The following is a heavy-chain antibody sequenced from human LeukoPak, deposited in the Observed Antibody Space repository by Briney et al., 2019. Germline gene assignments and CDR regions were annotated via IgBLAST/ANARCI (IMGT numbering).Heavy chain of an antibody. V-gene: IGHV4-59*08. CDR3: ARRVPAAMRGHYYYYGMDV. CDR2: IYYSGST. Sequence: ASETLFLTCTVSGGSISSYYWSWIRQPPGKGLEWIGYIYYSGSTNYNPSLKSRVTISVDTSKNQVSLKLSSVTAADTAVYYCARRVPAAMRGHYYYYGMDVWGQGTTVTVSS. CDR1: GGSISSYY. D-gene: IGHD2-2*01. J-gene: IGHJ6*02.